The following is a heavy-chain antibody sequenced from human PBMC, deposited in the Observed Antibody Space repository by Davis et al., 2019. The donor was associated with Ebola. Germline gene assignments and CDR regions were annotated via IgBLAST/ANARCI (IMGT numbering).Heavy chain of an antibody. V-gene: IGHV3-21*04. D-gene: IGHD1-1*01. CDR3: AKDIAGVTTGADY. J-gene: IGHJ4*02. Sequence: GGSLRLSCAASGFTFSSYSMNWVRQAPGKGLEWVSSISSSSSYIYYADSVKGRFTISRDNAKNSLYLQMNSLRAEDTALYYCAKDIAGVTTGADYWGQGTLVTVSS. CDR1: GFTFSSYS. CDR2: ISSSSSYI.